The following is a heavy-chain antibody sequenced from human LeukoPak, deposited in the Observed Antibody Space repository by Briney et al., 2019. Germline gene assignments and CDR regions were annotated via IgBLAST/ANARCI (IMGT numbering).Heavy chain of an antibody. CDR1: GFTFSSYA. J-gene: IGHJ5*02. V-gene: IGHV3-23*01. CDR2: ISGSGGST. CDR3: ASRFQYYYDSSGSNWFDP. Sequence: GGSLRLSCAASGFTFSSYAMSWVRQAPGKGLEWVSAISGSGGSTYYADSVKGRFTISRDNSKNTLCLQMNSLRAEDTAVYYCASRFQYYYDSSGSNWFDPWGQGTLVTVSS. D-gene: IGHD3-22*01.